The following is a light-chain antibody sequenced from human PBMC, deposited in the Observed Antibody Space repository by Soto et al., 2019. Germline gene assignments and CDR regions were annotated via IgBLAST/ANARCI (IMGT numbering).Light chain of an antibody. Sequence: SYELTQPPSVSVAPGRTARITCGGNIGSKLVHWYQQKPGQAPVLVVYDDDRPSGIPERFSGFNSGNTATLTISRVEAGDEADYYCQVWDSISDVGVFGTGTKLTVL. CDR3: QVWDSISDVGV. J-gene: IGLJ1*01. CDR1: IGSKL. CDR2: DD. V-gene: IGLV3-21*02.